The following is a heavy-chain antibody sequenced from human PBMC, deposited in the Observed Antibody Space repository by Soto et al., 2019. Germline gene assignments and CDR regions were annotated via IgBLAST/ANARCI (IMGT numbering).Heavy chain of an antibody. Sequence: SETLSLTCTVSGGSISSGGYYWSWIRQHPGKGLEWIGYIYYSGSTYYNPSLKSRVTISVDTSKNQFSLKLSSVTAADTAVYYCARGRSSGWYLNWFDPWGQGTLVTVPS. CDR3: ARGRSSGWYLNWFDP. J-gene: IGHJ5*02. V-gene: IGHV4-31*03. D-gene: IGHD6-19*01. CDR1: GGSISSGGYY. CDR2: IYYSGST.